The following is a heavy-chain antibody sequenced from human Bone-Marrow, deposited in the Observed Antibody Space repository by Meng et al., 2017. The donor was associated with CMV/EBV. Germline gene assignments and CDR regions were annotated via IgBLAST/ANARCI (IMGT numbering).Heavy chain of an antibody. CDR3: ARTLSSLWNDAFDI. D-gene: IGHD6-19*01. CDR1: GGSFSGYY. Sequence: SETLSLTCAVYGGSFSGYYWSWIRQPPGKGLEWIGYIYYSGSTNYNPSLKSRVAISIDTSKNQFSLRLTSVTAADTAVYYCARTLSSLWNDAFDIWGQGTMVTVSS. CDR2: IYYSGST. J-gene: IGHJ3*02. V-gene: IGHV4-59*08.